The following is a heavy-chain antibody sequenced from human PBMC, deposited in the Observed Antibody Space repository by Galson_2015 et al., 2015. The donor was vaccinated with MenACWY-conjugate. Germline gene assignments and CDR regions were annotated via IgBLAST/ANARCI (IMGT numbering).Heavy chain of an antibody. CDR1: GYTLTELS. D-gene: IGHD6-13*01. J-gene: IGHJ6*02. V-gene: IGHV1-24*01. CDR3: AMSAGRQQLADYYYYYGMDV. CDR2: FDPEDGET. Sequence: SVKVSCKVSGYTLTELSMHWVRQAPGKGLEWMGGFDPEDGETIYAQKFQGRVTMTEDTSTDTAYMELSSLRSEDTAVYYCAMSAGRQQLADYYYYYGMDVWGQGTTVTVSS.